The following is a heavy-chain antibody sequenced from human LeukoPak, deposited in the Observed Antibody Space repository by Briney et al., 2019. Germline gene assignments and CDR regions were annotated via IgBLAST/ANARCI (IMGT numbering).Heavy chain of an antibody. D-gene: IGHD6-13*01. CDR2: INHSGST. CDR1: GGSFSGYY. V-gene: IGHV4-34*01. CDR3: ARGGYIAAAPLGY. Sequence: SETLSLTCAVYGGSFSGYYWSWIRQPPGKGLEWIGEINHSGSTNYNPSLKSRVTISVDTSKNQFSLKLSSVTAADTAVYYCARGGYIAAAPLGYWGQGTLVTVSS. J-gene: IGHJ4*02.